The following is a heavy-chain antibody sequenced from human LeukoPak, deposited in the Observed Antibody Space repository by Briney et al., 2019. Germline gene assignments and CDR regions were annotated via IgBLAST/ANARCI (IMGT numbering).Heavy chain of an antibody. CDR3: ARAGWQQLVSNWFDP. D-gene: IGHD6-13*01. Sequence: ASVKVSCEASGYTFTTYGIGWVRQAPGQGLEWMGWINPNSGGTNYAQTFQGRVTMTRDTSISTAYMELSRLRSDDTAVYYCARAGWQQLVSNWFDPWGQGTLVTVSS. J-gene: IGHJ5*02. CDR1: GYTFTTYG. V-gene: IGHV1-2*02. CDR2: INPNSGGT.